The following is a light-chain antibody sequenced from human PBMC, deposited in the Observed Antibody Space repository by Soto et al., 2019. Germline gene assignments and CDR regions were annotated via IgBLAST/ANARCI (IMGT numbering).Light chain of an antibody. V-gene: IGKV3-20*01. CDR3: QQYGSSLPWT. CDR1: QSVSSSY. J-gene: IGKJ1*01. Sequence: EIVLTQSPGTLSLSPGERATLSCRASQSVSSSYLAWYQQKAGQAPRLLIYGASNRATGIPDRFSGSGSGTDFILTIIRLEPEDFAVYYCQQYGSSLPWTLGQGTKVEIK. CDR2: GAS.